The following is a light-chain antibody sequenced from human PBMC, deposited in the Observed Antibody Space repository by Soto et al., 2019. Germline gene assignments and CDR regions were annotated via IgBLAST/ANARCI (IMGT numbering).Light chain of an antibody. J-gene: IGKJ1*01. CDR2: AAS. V-gene: IGKV1-17*01. CDR3: LQHNSYPLT. Sequence: DIQMTQSPSSLSASVGDRVTITCRASQAIRNDVGWYQQKPGKAPKRLIYAASSLQSGVPSRFSGSGSGTEFTLTISSLQPEDFATYYCLQHNSYPLTFGQGTKVEIK. CDR1: QAIRND.